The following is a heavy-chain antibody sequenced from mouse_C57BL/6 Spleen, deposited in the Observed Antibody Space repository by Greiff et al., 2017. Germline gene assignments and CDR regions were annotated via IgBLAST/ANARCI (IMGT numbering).Heavy chain of an antibody. V-gene: IGHV1-4*01. CDR3: ASSTFYNAMDY. CDR2: INPSSGYT. J-gene: IGHJ4*01. Sequence: VQLQQSGAELARPGASVKLSCKASGYTFTSYTMHWVKQRPGQGLEWIGYINPSSGYTKYNQKFKDKATLTADKSSSTAYMQLSSLTSEDSAVYYCASSTFYNAMDYWGPGASVTVSS. D-gene: IGHD2-12*01. CDR1: GYTFTSYT.